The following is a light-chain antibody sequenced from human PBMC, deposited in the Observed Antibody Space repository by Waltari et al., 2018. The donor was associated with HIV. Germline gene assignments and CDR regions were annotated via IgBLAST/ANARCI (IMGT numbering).Light chain of an antibody. CDR1: QSISSY. Sequence: DIQMTQSPSSLSASVGDRVTITCRASQSISSYLNWYQQKPGKAPKLLIYAASSLQSGVPSRSSGSGSGTDFTHTISSLQPEDFATYYCQQSYSTLRTFGPGTKVDIK. CDR3: QQSYSTLRT. J-gene: IGKJ3*01. CDR2: AAS. V-gene: IGKV1-39*01.